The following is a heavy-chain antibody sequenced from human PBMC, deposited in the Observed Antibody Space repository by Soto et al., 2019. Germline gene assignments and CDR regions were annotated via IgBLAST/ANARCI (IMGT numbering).Heavy chain of an antibody. J-gene: IGHJ6*03. CDR1: GGTFSSYT. V-gene: IGHV1-69*02. CDR2: IIPILGIA. CDR3: ARTVYCSGGSCYSPYYYYYMDV. D-gene: IGHD2-15*01. Sequence: QVQLVQSGAEVKKPGSSVKVSCKASGGTFSSYTISWVRQAPGQGLEWMGRIIPILGIANYAQKFQGRVTITADKSTSTAYMELSSLRSEGTAVYYCARTVYCSGGSCYSPYYYYYMDVWGKGTTVTVSS.